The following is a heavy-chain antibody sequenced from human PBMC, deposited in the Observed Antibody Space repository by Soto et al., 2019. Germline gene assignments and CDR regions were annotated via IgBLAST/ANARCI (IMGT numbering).Heavy chain of an antibody. J-gene: IGHJ5*01. D-gene: IGHD2-15*01. V-gene: IGHV3-23*01. CDR1: GFTFSSYA. CDR3: ARAGGHCSGGSCYPNWFDS. Sequence: GGSLRLSCAASGFTFSSYAMSWVRQAPGKGLEWVSAITATSVSTYYADSVKGRFTVSRDNSENTVNLQMNSLRVEDTAIYYCARAGGHCSGGSCYPNWFDSWGQGTLVTVSS. CDR2: ITATSVST.